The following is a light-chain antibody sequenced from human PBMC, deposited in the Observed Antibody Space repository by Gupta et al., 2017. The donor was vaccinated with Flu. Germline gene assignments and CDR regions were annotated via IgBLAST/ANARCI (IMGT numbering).Light chain of an antibody. CDR2: KAS. CDR3: QQYKTYPLT. CDR1: QNIDTW. Sequence: DIQMTQSPSTLSASVGDRVTIICRATQNIDTWLAWYQQKPGKAPKLVVFKASTLQSGVPSRFTGSGSGTEFTLTISSLQPDDFATYYCQQYKTYPLTFGGGTAVEIK. V-gene: IGKV1-5*03. J-gene: IGKJ4*01.